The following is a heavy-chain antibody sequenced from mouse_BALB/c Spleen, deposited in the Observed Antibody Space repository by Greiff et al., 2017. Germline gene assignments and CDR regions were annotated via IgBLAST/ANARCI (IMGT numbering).Heavy chain of an antibody. V-gene: IGHV1S29*02. J-gene: IGHJ4*01. CDR2: IYPYNGGT. CDR1: GYTFTDYN. D-gene: IGHD3-3*01. CDR3: AVGNAMDY. Sequence: VQLQQSGPELVKPGASVKISCKASGYTFTDYNMHWVKQSHGKSLEWIGYIYPYNGGTGYNQKFKSKATLTVDNSSSTAYMELRSLTSEDSAVYYCAVGNAMDYWGQGTSVTVSS.